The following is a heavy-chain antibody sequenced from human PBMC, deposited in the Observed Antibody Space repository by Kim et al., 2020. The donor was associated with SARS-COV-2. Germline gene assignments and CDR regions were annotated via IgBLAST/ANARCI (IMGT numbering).Heavy chain of an antibody. CDR3: ARGYYDSSGYYYGFDY. D-gene: IGHD3-22*01. V-gene: IGHV3-72*01. CDR1: GFTFSDHY. J-gene: IGHJ4*02. Sequence: GGSLRLSCAASGFTFSDHYMDWVRQAPGKGLEWVGRTRNKANSYTTEYAASVKGRFTISRDDSKNSLYLQMNSLKTEDTAVYYCARGYYDSSGYYYGFDYWGQGTLVTVSS. CDR2: TRNKANSYTT.